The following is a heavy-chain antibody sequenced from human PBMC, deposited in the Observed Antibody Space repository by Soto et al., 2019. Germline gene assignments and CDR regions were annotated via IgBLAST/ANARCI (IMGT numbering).Heavy chain of an antibody. CDR3: ANWYYDTSGPEAFDV. V-gene: IGHV1-2*02. CDR2: VNPKSGGT. J-gene: IGHJ3*01. CDR1: GYTFTDYY. D-gene: IGHD3-22*01. Sequence: QVQLVQSGAEVRKPGASLKVSCKASGYTFTDYYIHWVRQAPGQGLEWMGWVNPKSGGTSYAQKFRGRITLASDTSPTTAYLDLSSLRSDDTAVYYCANWYYDTSGPEAFDVWGQGTMVTVSA.